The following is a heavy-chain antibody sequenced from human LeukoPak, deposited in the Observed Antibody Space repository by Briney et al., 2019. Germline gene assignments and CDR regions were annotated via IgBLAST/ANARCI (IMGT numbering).Heavy chain of an antibody. D-gene: IGHD5/OR15-5a*01. CDR2: VNNDGSST. CDR1: GFIFSNYW. CDR3: AKGGLRVTDY. J-gene: IGHJ4*02. V-gene: IGHV3-74*03. Sequence: QRGGSLRLSCAASGFIFSNYWMHWVRQAPGKGLVWVSRVNNDGSSTTYAASVKGRFTISRDNAKNTLYLRMNSLRAEDTAVYYCAKGGLRVTDYWGQGTLVTVSS.